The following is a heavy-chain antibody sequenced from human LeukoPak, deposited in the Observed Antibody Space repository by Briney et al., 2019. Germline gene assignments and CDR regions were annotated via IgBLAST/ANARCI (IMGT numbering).Heavy chain of an antibody. CDR1: GFTFSSYS. CDR2: ISSSSSYI. V-gene: IGHV3-21*01. D-gene: IGHD4-23*01. CDR3: ARDQVKDFDY. Sequence: GGSLRLSCAASGFTFSSYSMNWVRQAPGERLEWVSSISSSSSYIYYADSVKGRFTISRDDAKNSLFLQMNSLRAEDTAVYYCARDQVKDFDYWGQGTLVTVSS. J-gene: IGHJ4*02.